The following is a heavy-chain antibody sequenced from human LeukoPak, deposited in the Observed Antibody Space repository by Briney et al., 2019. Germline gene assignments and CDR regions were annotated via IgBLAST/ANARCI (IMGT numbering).Heavy chain of an antibody. CDR2: IYTSGST. Sequence: SETLSLTCTVSGGSISSYYWSWIRQPAGKRLEWIGRIYTSGSTNYNPSLKSRVTMSVDTSKNQFSLKLSSVTAADTAVYYCARDAPLRGYSNYAFDYWGQGTLVTVSS. J-gene: IGHJ4*02. CDR1: GGSISSYY. D-gene: IGHD4-11*01. V-gene: IGHV4-4*07. CDR3: ARDAPLRGYSNYAFDY.